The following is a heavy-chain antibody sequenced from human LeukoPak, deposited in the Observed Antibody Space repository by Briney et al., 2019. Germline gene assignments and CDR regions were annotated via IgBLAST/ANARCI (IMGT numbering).Heavy chain of an antibody. Sequence: GGSLRLSCAASGFTFSSYAMSWVRQAPGRGLEWVSAISASGDVTFHADSVRGRFTISRDNSKSTLFLQMNDLRVEDTAKFYCAKSLFTSATGTGRAFHIWGQGTMVSVSS. CDR1: GFTFSSYA. CDR3: AKSLFTSATGTGRAFHI. D-gene: IGHD1-1*01. V-gene: IGHV3-23*01. CDR2: ISASGDVT. J-gene: IGHJ3*02.